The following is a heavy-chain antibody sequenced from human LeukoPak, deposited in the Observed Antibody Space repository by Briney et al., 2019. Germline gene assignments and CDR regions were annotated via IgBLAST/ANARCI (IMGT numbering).Heavy chain of an antibody. D-gene: IGHD3-16*01. CDR1: GSTFSSYG. J-gene: IGHJ1*01. V-gene: IGHV3-23*01. CDR2: ISGSGGST. Sequence: PGGSLRLSCAASGSTFSSYGMNWVRQAAGKGLEWVSAISGSGGSTYYADSVKGRFTISRGNSKNTLYLQMNSLRVEDTAVYYCVGTTGGVTLYFQHWGQGTLVTVSS. CDR3: VGTTGGVTLYFQH.